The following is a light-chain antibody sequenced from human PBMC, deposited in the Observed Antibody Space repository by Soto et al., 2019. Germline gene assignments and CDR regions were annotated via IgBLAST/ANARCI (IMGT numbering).Light chain of an antibody. V-gene: IGLV2-11*01. CDR1: SSDVGYYNY. CDR3: CSYAGSYPVV. CDR2: EVG. J-gene: IGLJ2*01. Sequence: QSALTQPASVSGSPGQSITISCTGTSSDVGYYNYVSWYQQHPGKAPKLMIYEVGNRPSGVPDRFSGSKSGNTASLTISGLQAEDEADYYCCSYAGSYPVVFGGGTKLTVL.